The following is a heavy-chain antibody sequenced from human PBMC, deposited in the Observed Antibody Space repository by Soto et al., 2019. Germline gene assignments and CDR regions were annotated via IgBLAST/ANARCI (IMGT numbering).Heavy chain of an antibody. CDR3: AKDFFRTEYSSSFDI. CDR2: ISGSGGST. J-gene: IGHJ3*02. CDR1: GFTFSSYA. Sequence: ASGFTFSSYAMSWVRQAPGKGLEWVSAISGSGGSTYYADSVKGRFTISRDNSKNTLYLQMNSLRAEDTAVYYCAKDFFRTEYSSSFDIWGQGTMVTVSS. V-gene: IGHV3-23*01. D-gene: IGHD6-6*01.